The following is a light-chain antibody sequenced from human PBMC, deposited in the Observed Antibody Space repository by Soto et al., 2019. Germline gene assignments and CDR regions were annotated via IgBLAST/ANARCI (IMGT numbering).Light chain of an antibody. V-gene: IGKV3-15*01. J-gene: IGKJ4*01. CDR2: GAS. CDR1: QSVISS. Sequence: EIVVTQSPALLSVSPGERVTLSCRASQSVISSIAWYQQKLGQAPRLLIYGASTRATGIPARFSGSGSGTEFFLTISSLQSEDFAMYYCQHYNTWPITFGGGTKVDIK. CDR3: QHYNTWPIT.